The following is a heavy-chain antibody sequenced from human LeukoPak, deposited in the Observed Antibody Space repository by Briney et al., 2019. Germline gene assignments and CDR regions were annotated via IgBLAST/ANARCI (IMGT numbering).Heavy chain of an antibody. D-gene: IGHD3-9*01. CDR2: INPNSGGT. CDR3: ARGHPYDILTIDVEWYFDY. Sequence: WASVKVSCKSSGYTFTGYYMHWVRQAPGQGLAWMGWINPNSGGTNYAQKLQGRVTMTRDTSISTAYMELSRLRSDDTAVYYCARGHPYDILTIDVEWYFDYWGQGTLVTVSS. J-gene: IGHJ4*02. V-gene: IGHV1-2*02. CDR1: GYTFTGYY.